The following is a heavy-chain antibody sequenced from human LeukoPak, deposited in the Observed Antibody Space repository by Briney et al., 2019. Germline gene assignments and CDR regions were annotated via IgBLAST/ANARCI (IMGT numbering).Heavy chain of an antibody. D-gene: IGHD3-16*01. CDR1: GDSISSYY. V-gene: IGHV4-59*01. J-gene: IGHJ3*02. Sequence: SETLSLTCAVYGDSISSYYWSWIRQPPGKGLEYIGYIHYSGSTNYNPSLESRVTISLDTSKNQFSLKLSSVTAADTAVYYCARRGGAFDIWGQGTMVTVSS. CDR2: IHYSGST. CDR3: ARRGGAFDI.